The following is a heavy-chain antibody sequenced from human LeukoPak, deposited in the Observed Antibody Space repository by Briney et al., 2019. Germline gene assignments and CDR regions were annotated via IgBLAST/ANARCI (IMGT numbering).Heavy chain of an antibody. D-gene: IGHD4-17*01. CDR3: ARVNFVRITVTTYNWFDP. CDR1: GYTFTGYY. J-gene: IGHJ5*02. Sequence: ASVKVSCKASGYTFTGYYMHWVRQAPGQGLEWMGWINPNSGGTNYAQKFQGRVTMTRDTSISTAYMELSRLRSDDTAVYYCARVNFVRITVTTYNWFDPWGQRTLVTVSS. CDR2: INPNSGGT. V-gene: IGHV1-2*02.